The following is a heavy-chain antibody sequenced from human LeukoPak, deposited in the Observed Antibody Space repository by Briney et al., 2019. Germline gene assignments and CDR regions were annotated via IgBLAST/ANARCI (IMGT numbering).Heavy chain of an antibody. J-gene: IGHJ4*02. D-gene: IGHD2-15*01. CDR3: ARDSVVGVATWDY. CDR1: AFNFDDYG. V-gene: IGHV3-20*04. Sequence: GGSLRLSCAASAFNFDDYGMSWVRQVPRKGLEWVSGINLNGGSIGYADSVKGRFTISRDNAKNSLYLQMNSLRVEDTAFYYCARDSVVGVATWDYWGQGTLVTVSS. CDR2: INLNGGSI.